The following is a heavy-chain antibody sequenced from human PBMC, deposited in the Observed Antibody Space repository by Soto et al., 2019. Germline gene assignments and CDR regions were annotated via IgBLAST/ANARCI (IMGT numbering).Heavy chain of an antibody. CDR1: GFTFSSYS. CDR2: ISSSSSTI. CDR3: ARDGSIAAAGWEVGYYYYGMDV. Sequence: GGSLRLSCAASGFTFSSYSMNWVRQAPGKGLEWVSYISSSSSTIYYADSVKGRFTISRDNAKNSLYLQMNSLRDEDTAVYYCARDGSIAAAGWEVGYYYYGMDVWGQGTTVTVSS. V-gene: IGHV3-48*02. J-gene: IGHJ6*02. D-gene: IGHD6-13*01.